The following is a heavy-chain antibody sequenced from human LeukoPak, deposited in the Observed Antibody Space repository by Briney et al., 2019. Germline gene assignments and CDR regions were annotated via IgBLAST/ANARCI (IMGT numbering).Heavy chain of an antibody. J-gene: IGHJ2*01. CDR3: ARDCIGSEWEVYFDL. Sequence: GGSLRLSCAASGFTFSSYAMSWVRQAPGKGPEWVSDITGSGYTHYADSVKGRFTISRDNSKDTLYLQMSSLRAEDTAVYYCARDCIGSEWEVYFDLWGRGTLVTVSS. D-gene: IGHD1-26*01. CDR1: GFTFSSYA. V-gene: IGHV3-23*01. CDR2: ITGSGYT.